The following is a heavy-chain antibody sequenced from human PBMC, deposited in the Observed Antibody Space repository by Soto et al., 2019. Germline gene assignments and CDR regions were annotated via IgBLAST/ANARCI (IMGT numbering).Heavy chain of an antibody. J-gene: IGHJ4*02. CDR2: IWYDGSNK. CDR1: GFTFSSYG. D-gene: IGHD3-22*01. Sequence: GGSLRLSCAASGFTFSSYGMHWVRQAPGKGLEWVAVIWYDGSNKYYADSVKGRFTISRDNSKNTLYLQMNSLRAEDTAVYYCARPTGQRYYYDSSGYYDYFDYWGQGT. CDR3: ARPTGQRYYYDSSGYYDYFDY. V-gene: IGHV3-33*01.